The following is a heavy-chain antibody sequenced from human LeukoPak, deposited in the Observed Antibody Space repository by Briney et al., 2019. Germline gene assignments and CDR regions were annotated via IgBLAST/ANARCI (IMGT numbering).Heavy chain of an antibody. Sequence: GGSLRLSCAASGFTFSSYAMTWVRQAPGKGLEWVSEISGSGESTYYGDSVKGRFTISRDHSKNTLYLQMNSLRAGDTAIYYCAREHWDFDYWGQGTLVTVSS. CDR1: GFTFSSYA. CDR3: AREHWDFDY. CDR2: ISGSGEST. J-gene: IGHJ4*02. V-gene: IGHV3-23*01. D-gene: IGHD7-27*01.